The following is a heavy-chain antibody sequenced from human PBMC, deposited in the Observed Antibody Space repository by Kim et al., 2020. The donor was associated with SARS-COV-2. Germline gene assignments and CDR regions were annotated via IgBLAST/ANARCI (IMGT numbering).Heavy chain of an antibody. D-gene: IGHD2-2*01. Sequence: TNSTPSLKSRVTISVDTSKNQFSLKLSSVTAADTAVYYCARAPPAGLFDYWGQGTLVTVSS. CDR3: ARAPPAGLFDY. CDR2: T. V-gene: IGHV4-34*01. J-gene: IGHJ4*02.